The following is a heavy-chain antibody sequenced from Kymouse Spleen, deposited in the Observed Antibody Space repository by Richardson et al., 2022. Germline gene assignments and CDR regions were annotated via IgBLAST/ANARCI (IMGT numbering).Heavy chain of an antibody. CDR3: ARQGYYGSGSYYNGAFDI. CDR1: GYSFTSYW. CDR2: IYPGDSDT. D-gene: IGHD3-10*01. Sequence: EVQLVQSGAEVKKPGESLKISCKGSGYSFTSYWIGWVRQMPGKGLEWMGIIYPGDSDTRYSPSFQGQVTISADKSISTAYLQWSSLKASDTAMYYCARQGYYGSGSYYNGAFDIWGQGTMVTVSS. J-gene: IGHJ3*02. V-gene: IGHV5-51*01.